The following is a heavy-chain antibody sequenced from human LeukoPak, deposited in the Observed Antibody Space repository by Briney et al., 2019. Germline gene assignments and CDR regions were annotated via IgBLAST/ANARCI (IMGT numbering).Heavy chain of an antibody. D-gene: IGHD6-19*01. V-gene: IGHV4-34*01. CDR3: ARVGSGWYRGY. CDR1: GFTFSSYA. J-gene: IGHJ4*02. CDR2: INHSGST. Sequence: GSLRLSCAASGFTFSSYAMSWVRQPPGKGLEWIGEINHSGSTNYNPSLKSRVTISVDTSKNQFSLKLSSVTAADTAVYYCARVGSGWYRGYWGQGTLVTVSS.